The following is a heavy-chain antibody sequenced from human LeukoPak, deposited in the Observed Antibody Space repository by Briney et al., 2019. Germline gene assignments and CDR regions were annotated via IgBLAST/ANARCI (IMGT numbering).Heavy chain of an antibody. D-gene: IGHD2-21*02. CDR2: ISAYNGNT. Sequence: ASVKVSCKASGYTFTSYGISWVRQAPGQGLEWMGWISAYNGNTNYAQKLQGRVTMTTDTSTSTAYMELRSLRSDDTAVYYCARRAYGGDYYGKYHFDYWGQGTLVTVSS. CDR1: GYTFTSYG. J-gene: IGHJ4*02. CDR3: ARRAYGGDYYGKYHFDY. V-gene: IGHV1-18*01.